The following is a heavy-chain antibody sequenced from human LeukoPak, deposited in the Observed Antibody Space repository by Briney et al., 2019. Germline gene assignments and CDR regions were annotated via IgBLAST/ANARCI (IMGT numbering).Heavy chain of an antibody. D-gene: IGHD3-22*01. V-gene: IGHV3-23*01. J-gene: IGHJ4*02. CDR3: AKDRPNYYGSNGHYYRRDGDY. CDR2: ISGSGGST. Sequence: GGSLRLSCAASGFTFSSYAMSWVRQAPGKGLEWVSAISGSGGSTYYADSVKGRFTISRDNSRNTLYLQMNSLRAEDTAVYYCAKDRPNYYGSNGHYYRRDGDYWGQGTLVTVSS. CDR1: GFTFSSYA.